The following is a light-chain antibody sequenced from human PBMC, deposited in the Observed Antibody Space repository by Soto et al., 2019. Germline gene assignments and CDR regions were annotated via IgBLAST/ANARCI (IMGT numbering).Light chain of an antibody. Sequence: PGERATLSCRASQSVSSYLAWYQQKPGQAPRLLIYDASNRATGIPARFSGSGSGTDFTLTISSLEPEDFAVYYCQQRSNWPPKITFGQGTRLEIK. CDR3: QQRSNWPPKIT. CDR1: QSVSSY. V-gene: IGKV3-11*01. J-gene: IGKJ5*01. CDR2: DAS.